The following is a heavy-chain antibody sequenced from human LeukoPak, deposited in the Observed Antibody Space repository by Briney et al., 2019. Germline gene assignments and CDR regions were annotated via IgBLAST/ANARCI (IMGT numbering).Heavy chain of an antibody. V-gene: IGHV1-69*01. CDR3: AREDRLFRGVIIMGPEDYYGMDV. J-gene: IGHJ6*02. Sequence: ASVKVSCKASGGTFSSYAISWVRQAPGQGLEWMGGIIPIFGTANYAQKFQGRVTITADESTSTAYMELSSLRSEDTAVYYCAREDRLFRGVIIMGPEDYYGMDVWGQGTTVTVSS. CDR2: IIPIFGTA. D-gene: IGHD3-10*01. CDR1: GGTFSSYA.